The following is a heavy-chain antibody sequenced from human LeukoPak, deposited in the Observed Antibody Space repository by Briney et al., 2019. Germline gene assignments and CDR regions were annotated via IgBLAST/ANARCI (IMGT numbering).Heavy chain of an antibody. Sequence: ASVKVSCKASGYTFISNDINWVRQATGQGLEWMGWLNPNSGNTGFPQKFQGRVTVTRNTSISTAYMELSRLRSDDTAVYYCAKGSGSYLSPLYYFDYWGQGTLVTVSS. V-gene: IGHV1-8*01. CDR3: AKGSGSYLSPLYYFDY. CDR2: LNPNSGNT. D-gene: IGHD1-26*01. J-gene: IGHJ4*02. CDR1: GYTFISND.